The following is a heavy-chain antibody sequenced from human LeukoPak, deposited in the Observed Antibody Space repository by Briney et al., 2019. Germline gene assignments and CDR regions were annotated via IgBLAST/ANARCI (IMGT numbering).Heavy chain of an antibody. CDR2: INHSGST. Sequence: SETLSLTCAVYGGSFSGYYWSWIRQPPGKGLEWIGEINHSGSTNYNPSLKNRVTISVDTSKNQFSLKLSSVTAADTAVYYCARVVQGFDDFEIWGQGTMVSVSS. D-gene: IGHD2-2*01. V-gene: IGHV4-34*01. CDR1: GGSFSGYY. CDR3: ARVVQGFDDFEI. J-gene: IGHJ3*02.